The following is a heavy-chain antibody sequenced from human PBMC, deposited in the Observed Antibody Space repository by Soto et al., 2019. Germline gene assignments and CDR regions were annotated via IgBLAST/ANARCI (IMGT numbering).Heavy chain of an antibody. D-gene: IGHD2-8*01. CDR1: GVTFSSYV. J-gene: IGHJ1*01. CDR2: ICGGGGST. CDR3: ANHRMVYALEYFQP. V-gene: IGHV3-23*01. Sequence: EVQLLESGENFVQPGGSLRLSCAASGVTFSSYVMSWVRQAPGKGLEWVSAICGGGGSTFYADSVKGRFIISRDNSKITLSLQMRRLRAEDTAVYYCANHRMVYALEYFQPWGQGILVTVSS.